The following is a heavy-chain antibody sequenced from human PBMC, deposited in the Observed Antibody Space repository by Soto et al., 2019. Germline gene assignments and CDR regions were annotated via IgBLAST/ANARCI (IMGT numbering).Heavy chain of an antibody. CDR1: GFTFSSYA. V-gene: IGHV3-30-3*01. Sequence: GSLRLSCAASGFTFSSYAVHWVRQAPGKGLEWVAVISYDGSNKYYADSVKGRFTVSRDNSKNTLYLQMSSLRAEDTAVYYCAREYSLAVLAPGYWGQGTLVTVSS. J-gene: IGHJ4*02. D-gene: IGHD2-8*02. CDR2: ISYDGSNK. CDR3: AREYSLAVLAPGY.